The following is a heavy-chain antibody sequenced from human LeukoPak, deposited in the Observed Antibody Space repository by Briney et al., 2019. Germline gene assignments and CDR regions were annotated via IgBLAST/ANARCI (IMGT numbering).Heavy chain of an antibody. Sequence: ASVKVSCKASGCTFTGYYMHWVRQAPGQGLEWMGWINPNSGGTNYAQKFQGRVTMTRDTSISTAYMELSRLRSDDTAVYYCASDFSGSYPLDYWGQGTLVTVSS. CDR3: ASDFSGSYPLDY. J-gene: IGHJ4*02. CDR1: GCTFTGYY. CDR2: INPNSGGT. D-gene: IGHD1-26*01. V-gene: IGHV1-2*02.